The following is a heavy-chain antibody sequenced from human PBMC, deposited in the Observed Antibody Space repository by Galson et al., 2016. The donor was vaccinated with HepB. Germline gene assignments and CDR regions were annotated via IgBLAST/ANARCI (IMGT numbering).Heavy chain of an antibody. CDR3: ARKGCSTLGHYYYYDAMDV. V-gene: IGHV1-69*13. CDR2: IIPIFGTA. J-gene: IGHJ6*02. Sequence: SVKVSCKASGGTFSSYAISWVRQAPGQGLEWMGGIIPIFGTANNAQRFQGRVTITADESTSTVYMELSGLRSEDTAVYYCARKGCSTLGHYYYYDAMDVWGQGTTVTVSS. CDR1: GGTFSSYA. D-gene: IGHD6-13*01.